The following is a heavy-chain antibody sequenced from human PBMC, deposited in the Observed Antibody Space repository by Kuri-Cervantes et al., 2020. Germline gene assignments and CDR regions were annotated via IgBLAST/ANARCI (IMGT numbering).Heavy chain of an antibody. D-gene: IGHD7-27*01. J-gene: IGHJ4*02. V-gene: IGHV1-2*02. CDR3: ARDPLGPFDY. CDR2: INPNSGGT. CDR1: GHTFTSYD. Sequence: ASVKVSCKASGHTFTSYDINWVRQATGQGLEWMGWINPNSGGTNYAQKFQGRVTMTRDTSISTAYMELSRLRSDDTAVYYCARDPLGPFDYWGQGTLVTVLL.